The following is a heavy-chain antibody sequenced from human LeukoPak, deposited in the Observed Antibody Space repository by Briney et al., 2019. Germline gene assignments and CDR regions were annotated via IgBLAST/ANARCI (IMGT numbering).Heavy chain of an antibody. D-gene: IGHD2-15*01. V-gene: IGHV4-39*07. CDR2: IFYSGST. CDR1: GGSISTSSYY. Sequence: SETLSLTCTVSGGSISTSSYYWGWVRQPPGKGLEWIGNIFYSGSTYYSPSLKSRVTISLDTSRNQFSLKLNSVTAADTAVYYCARAVEDGYVDYWGQGTLVTVSS. J-gene: IGHJ4*02. CDR3: ARAVEDGYVDY.